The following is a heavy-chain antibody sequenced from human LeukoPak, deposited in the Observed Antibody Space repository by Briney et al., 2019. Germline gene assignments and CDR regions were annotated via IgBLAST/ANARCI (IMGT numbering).Heavy chain of an antibody. Sequence: VKXSCKAXXXXFTGXYMHWVRQAPGQGLEWMGWINPNSGGTNYAQKFQGRVTMTRDTSISTAYMELSRLRSDDTAVYYCARAPGYYGDYWGQGTLVTVSS. CDR3: ARAPGYYGDY. J-gene: IGHJ4*02. CDR2: INPNSGGT. V-gene: IGHV1-2*02. D-gene: IGHD3-10*01. CDR1: XXXFTGXY.